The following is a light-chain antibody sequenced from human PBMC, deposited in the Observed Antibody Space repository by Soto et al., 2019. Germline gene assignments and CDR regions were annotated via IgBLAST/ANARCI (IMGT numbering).Light chain of an antibody. CDR1: QSVSGW. CDR3: QQYNTYPWT. J-gene: IGKJ1*01. Sequence: DIQMTQSPSTLSASVGDTVTVTCRASQSVSGWLAWYQQKPGEAPKLLIYDASALESGVPSRFSGSPLSGSASGTAFSLTISSLQPDDFATYYCQQYNTYPWTFGQGTKVDIK. V-gene: IGKV1-5*01. CDR2: DAS.